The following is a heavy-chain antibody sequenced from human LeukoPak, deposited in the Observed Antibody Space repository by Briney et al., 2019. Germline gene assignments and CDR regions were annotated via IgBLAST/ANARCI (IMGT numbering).Heavy chain of an antibody. CDR1: GLTFSSYA. Sequence: GGSLRLSCAASGLTFSSYAMNWVRQAPGKGLEWVSAITGSGGRTYYADSVKGRFTIPRDNSKNTLYLQMNSLRVEDTAVYYCARDLYSGSYYDFDYWGQGTLVTVSS. D-gene: IGHD1-26*01. J-gene: IGHJ4*02. CDR2: ITGSGGRT. V-gene: IGHV3-23*01. CDR3: ARDLYSGSYYDFDY.